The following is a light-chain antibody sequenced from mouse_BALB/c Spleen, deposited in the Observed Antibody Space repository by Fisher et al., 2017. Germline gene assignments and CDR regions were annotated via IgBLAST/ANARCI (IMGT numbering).Light chain of an antibody. V-gene: IGKV4-59*01. J-gene: IGKJ2*01. CDR2: RTS. CDR1: SSVSY. CDR3: QQWSSNPPT. Sequence: IVLTQTPAIMSASPGEKVTMTCSASSSVSYMHWYQQKSGTSPKPWIYRTSNLASGVPARFSGSGSGTSYSLTISSMEAEDAATYYCQQWSSNPPTFGGGTKLEIK.